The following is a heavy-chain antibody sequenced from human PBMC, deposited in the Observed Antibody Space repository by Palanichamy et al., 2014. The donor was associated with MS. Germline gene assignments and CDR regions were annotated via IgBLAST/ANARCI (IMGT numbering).Heavy chain of an antibody. J-gene: IGHJ5*01. D-gene: IGHD1-20*01. CDR3: VYNWKGAYWFDP. V-gene: IGHV3-48*03. CDR1: GFTFSSYE. CDR2: ISSSGSTI. Sequence: EVQLVESGEGLVQPGGSLRLSCAASGFTFSSYEMNWVRQAPGKGLEWVSYISSSGSTIYYADSVKGRFTISRDNAKNSLYLQMNSLRAEDTAVYYCVYNWKGAYWFDPWGQGTTVTVSS.